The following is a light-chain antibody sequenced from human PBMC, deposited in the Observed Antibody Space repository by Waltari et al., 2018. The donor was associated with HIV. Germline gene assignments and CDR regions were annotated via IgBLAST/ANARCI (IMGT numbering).Light chain of an antibody. CDR3: QVWDSGSDHV. V-gene: IGLV3-21*01. Sequence: SYVLTQPLSISVAPGKTAKLTCGGNNTGNRNVHWYQQKAGQAPIVVIYDDDDRPSGIPERFSGSNSENTATLTINRIEVGDEADYYCQVWDSGSDHVFGSGTTVTVL. CDR1: NTGNRN. J-gene: IGLJ1*01. CDR2: DDD.